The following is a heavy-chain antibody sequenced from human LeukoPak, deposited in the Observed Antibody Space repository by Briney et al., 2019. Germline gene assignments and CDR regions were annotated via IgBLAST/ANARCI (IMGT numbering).Heavy chain of an antibody. J-gene: IGHJ5*02. CDR3: ARVGKGATTGRWIWFDP. Sequence: ASVKVSCKASGYTFTSYYMHWVRQAPGQGLEWMGIINPSGGSTSYAQKFQGRVTMTRDTSTSTVYMELRSLRSDDTAVYYCARVGKGATTGRWIWFDPWGQGTLVTVSS. V-gene: IGHV1-46*01. CDR1: GYTFTSYY. D-gene: IGHD1-26*01. CDR2: INPSGGST.